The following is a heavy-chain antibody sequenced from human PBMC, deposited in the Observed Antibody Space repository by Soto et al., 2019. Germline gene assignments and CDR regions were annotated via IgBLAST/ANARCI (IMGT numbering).Heavy chain of an antibody. J-gene: IGHJ5*01. V-gene: IGHV1-3*01. CDR2: INDGNGHP. CDR3: TRDILKQPLVGFQDNWFDT. CDR1: GYTFTSYA. Sequence: ASVKVSCNASGYTFTSYAMDWLSQAPGQRXEWMGWINDGNGHPKYSQKLTGRVTITRETYPSTAYMEMSSLRYEDTDVYYCTRDILKQPLVGFQDNWFDTWGQGTLVTVSS. D-gene: IGHD6-13*01.